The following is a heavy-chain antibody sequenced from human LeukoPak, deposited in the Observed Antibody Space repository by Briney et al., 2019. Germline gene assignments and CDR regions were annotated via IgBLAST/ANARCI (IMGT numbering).Heavy chain of an antibody. CDR2: INHSGST. V-gene: IGHV4-34*01. J-gene: IGHJ6*03. CDR1: GESFSGYY. CDR3: ARARRYSSGWASNYYYYMDV. Sequence: SETLSLTCAVYGESFSGYYWSWIRQPPGKGLEWIGEINHSGSTNYNPSLKSRVTISVDTSKNQFSLKLSSVTAADTAVYYCARARRYSSGWASNYYYYMDVWGKGTTVTVSS. D-gene: IGHD6-19*01.